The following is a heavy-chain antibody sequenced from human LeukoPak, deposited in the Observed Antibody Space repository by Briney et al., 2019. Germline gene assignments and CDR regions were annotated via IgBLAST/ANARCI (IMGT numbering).Heavy chain of an antibody. J-gene: IGHJ3*02. CDR3: ARTTRYCSSTSCPYAFDI. V-gene: IGHV3-74*01. CDR1: GFTFSSYW. CDR2: INTDGSST. Sequence: GGSLRLSCAASGFTFSSYWMHWVRQAPGKGLVWVSRINTDGSSTSYADSVKGRFTISRDNAKNTLYLQMNSLRAEDTAVYYCARTTRYCSSTSCPYAFDIWGQGTMVTVSS. D-gene: IGHD2-2*01.